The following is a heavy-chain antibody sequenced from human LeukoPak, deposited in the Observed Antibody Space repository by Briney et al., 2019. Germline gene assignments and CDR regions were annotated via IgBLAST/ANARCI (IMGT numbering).Heavy chain of an antibody. CDR1: GFTFSGDN. CDR2: IKQDGSEK. J-gene: IGHJ4*02. V-gene: IGHV3-7*01. CDR3: AAPGVPAAIYYFDY. Sequence: GGSLRLSCAASGFTFSGDNMSWVRQAPGKGLEWVANIKQDGSEKYYVDSVKGRFTISRDNAKNSLYLQMNSLRAEDTAVYYCAAPGVPAAIYYFDYWGQGTLVTVSS. D-gene: IGHD2-2*01.